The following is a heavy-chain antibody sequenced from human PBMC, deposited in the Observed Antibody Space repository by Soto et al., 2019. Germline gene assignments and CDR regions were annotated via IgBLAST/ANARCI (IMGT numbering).Heavy chain of an antibody. V-gene: IGHV1-46*01. Sequence: AAVKVSCKACGYTFTRYYMHWVRQAPGQGLEWMGIINPSGGSTSYAQKFQGRVTMTRDTSTSTVYMELSSLRSEDTAVYYCAREGAYCGGDCYRLYNWFDPWGQGTLVTVSS. CDR2: INPSGGST. CDR3: AREGAYCGGDCYRLYNWFDP. CDR1: GYTFTRYY. J-gene: IGHJ5*02. D-gene: IGHD2-21*02.